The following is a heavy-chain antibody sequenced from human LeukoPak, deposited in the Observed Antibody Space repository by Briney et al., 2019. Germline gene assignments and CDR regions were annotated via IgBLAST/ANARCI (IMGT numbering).Heavy chain of an antibody. V-gene: IGHV1-18*04. CDR1: GYTFTGYY. J-gene: IGHJ5*02. CDR3: ARDNWVVIAMDRWFDP. Sequence: GASVKVSCKASGYTFTGYYMHWVRQAPGQGLEWMGWISAYNGNTNYAQKLQGRVTMTTDTSTSTAYMELRSLRSDDTAVYYCARDNWVVIAMDRWFDPWGQGTLVTVSS. CDR2: ISAYNGNT. D-gene: IGHD2-21*01.